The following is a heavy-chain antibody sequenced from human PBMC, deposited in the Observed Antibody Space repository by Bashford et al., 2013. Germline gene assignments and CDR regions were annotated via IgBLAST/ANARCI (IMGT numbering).Heavy chain of an antibody. Sequence: WVRQAPGQGLEWMGGIIPIFGTANYAQKFQGRVTITADESTSTAYMELSSLRSEDTAVYYCARRGTYYDYSLGDYRPTEPLLYYGMDVWGQGTTVTVSS. V-gene: IGHV1-69*01. CDR3: ARRGTYYDYSLGDYRPTEPLLYYGMDV. D-gene: IGHD3-16*01. J-gene: IGHJ6*02. CDR2: IIPIFGTA.